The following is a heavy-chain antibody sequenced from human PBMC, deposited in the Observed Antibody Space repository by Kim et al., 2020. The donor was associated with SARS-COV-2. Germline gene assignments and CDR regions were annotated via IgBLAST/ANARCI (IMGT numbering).Heavy chain of an antibody. CDR2: ISSSSSYT. Sequence: GGSLRLSCAASGFTFSDYYMSWIRQAPGKGLEWVSYISSSSSYTNYADSVKGRFTISRDNAKNSLYLQMNSLRAEDTAVYYCARVKCSSTRCGHDYYYYYGMDVWGQGTTVTVSS. V-gene: IGHV3-11*05. CDR3: ARVKCSSTRCGHDYYYYYGMDV. J-gene: IGHJ6*02. CDR1: GFTFSDYY. D-gene: IGHD2-2*01.